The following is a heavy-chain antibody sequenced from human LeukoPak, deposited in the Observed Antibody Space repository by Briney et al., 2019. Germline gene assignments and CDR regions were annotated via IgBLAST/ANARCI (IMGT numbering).Heavy chain of an antibody. J-gene: IGHJ6*03. D-gene: IGHD2-8*01. CDR1: GFTFSSYW. Sequence: GGSLRLSCAASGFTFSSYWMSWVRQAPGKGLEWVANINQDGSEKYYVDSVKGRFTISRDNAKNSFYLQMNSLRAEDTAVYYCAKDRCSNGIGCYYYYMDVWGKGTTVTISS. V-gene: IGHV3-7*01. CDR3: AKDRCSNGIGCYYYYMDV. CDR2: INQDGSEK.